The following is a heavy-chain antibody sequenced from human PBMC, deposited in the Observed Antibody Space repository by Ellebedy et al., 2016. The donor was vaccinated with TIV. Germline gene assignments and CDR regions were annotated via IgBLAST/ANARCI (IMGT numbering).Heavy chain of an antibody. CDR2: IYYSGST. J-gene: IGHJ6*02. CDR3: ARGEVTLYYYGMDV. Sequence: MPSETLSLTCTVSGGSISSYYWSWIRQPPGKGLEWMGYIYYSGSTNYNPSLKSRVTISVGTSKNQFSLNLSSVTAADTAVYYCARGEVTLYYYGMDVWGQGTTVTVSS. V-gene: IGHV4-59*01. CDR1: GGSISSYY.